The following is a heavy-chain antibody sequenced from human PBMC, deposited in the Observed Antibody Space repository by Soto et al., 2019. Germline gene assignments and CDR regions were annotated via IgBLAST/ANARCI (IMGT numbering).Heavy chain of an antibody. D-gene: IGHD3-22*01. CDR2: VYYSGST. J-gene: IGHJ4*02. Sequence: QVQLQESGPGLVKTSETLSLTCTVSGGSMRTYYWSWIRQPPGKGLEWIGYVYYSGSTKFNPSLKRRVTISVDTSKNQCSLKLSSVTAEDTAVYYCARGEYDSSGYYSFDSWGQGTLVTVSS. CDR1: GGSMRTYY. V-gene: IGHV4-59*01. CDR3: ARGEYDSSGYYSFDS.